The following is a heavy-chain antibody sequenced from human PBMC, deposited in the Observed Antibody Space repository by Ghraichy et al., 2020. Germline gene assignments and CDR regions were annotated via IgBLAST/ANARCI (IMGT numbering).Heavy chain of an antibody. D-gene: IGHD3-16*01. Sequence: GESLNISCAASGLNFSAYALHWVRQAPGKGLEWVAVVSGDGTYTHYTDSVTGRFIISRDNSKDTIFLDMTRMRPGDTAVYFCARLPYYDKSADPPMVFDSWGQGTLVTVSS. CDR3: ARLPYYDKSADPPMVFDS. CDR2: VSGDGTYT. J-gene: IGHJ4*02. V-gene: IGHV3-30*04. CDR1: GLNFSAYA.